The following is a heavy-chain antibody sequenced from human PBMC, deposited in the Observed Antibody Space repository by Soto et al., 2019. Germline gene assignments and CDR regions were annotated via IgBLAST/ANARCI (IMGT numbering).Heavy chain of an antibody. CDR2: ISGYNGNR. CDR1: GSTLTDYG. Sequence: QLQLVQSGTEVKKVGASVKVSCKVAGSTLTDYGCTWVRQAPGQGLEWVGWISGYNGNRDSAEKFHVRVTMNTDTSISTVYMELTSLRSDDTSVYFWTRDARGPISDSYVDSWGQGTLVIVSS. D-gene: IGHD3-10*01. CDR3: TRDARGPISDSYVDS. J-gene: IGHJ4*02. V-gene: IGHV1-18*04.